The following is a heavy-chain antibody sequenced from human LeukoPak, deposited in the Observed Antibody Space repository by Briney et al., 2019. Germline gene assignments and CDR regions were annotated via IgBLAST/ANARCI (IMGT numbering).Heavy chain of an antibody. CDR3: AKDIRMDPY. D-gene: IGHD1-14*01. V-gene: IGHV3-23*01. CDR1: GFTFSSYD. Sequence: PGGSLRLSCAASGFTFSSYDMHWVRQATGKGLEWVSAISNNGGYTYYADSVKGRFTISRDNSKNTLYLEMNGLRAEDTAVYYCAKDIRMDPYWGQGTLVTVSS. J-gene: IGHJ4*02. CDR2: ISNNGGYT.